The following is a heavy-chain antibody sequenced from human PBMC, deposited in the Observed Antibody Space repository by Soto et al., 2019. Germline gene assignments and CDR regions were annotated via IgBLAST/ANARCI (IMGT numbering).Heavy chain of an antibody. V-gene: IGHV4-4*02. J-gene: IGHJ4*02. CDR3: ARHLPTPGTRGFDS. CDR1: SGSISSANW. CDR2: IYLGGTT. D-gene: IGHD2-2*01. Sequence: QVQLQESGPGLVKPSGTLSLTCAVSSGSISSANWWSWVRQPPGKGLEWIGEIYLGGTTNYNPSLKSRVTMSIDNYKNQFFLNLASVTAADTAVYYCARHLPTPGTRGFDSWGQGTLVTVSS.